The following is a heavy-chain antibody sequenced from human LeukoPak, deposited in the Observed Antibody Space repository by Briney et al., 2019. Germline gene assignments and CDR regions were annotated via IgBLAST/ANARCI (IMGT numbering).Heavy chain of an antibody. CDR3: ASTYGPPGFSDYFDY. V-gene: IGHV4-59*08. Sequence: SETLSLTCTVSDNSISSFYWSWIRQPPGKGLEWIGYIYYSGSTNYNPSLKSRVTISVDTSKNQFSLKLSSVTAADTAVYYCASTYGPPGFSDYFDYWGQGTLVTVSS. CDR1: DNSISSFY. D-gene: IGHD4-17*01. CDR2: IYYSGST. J-gene: IGHJ4*02.